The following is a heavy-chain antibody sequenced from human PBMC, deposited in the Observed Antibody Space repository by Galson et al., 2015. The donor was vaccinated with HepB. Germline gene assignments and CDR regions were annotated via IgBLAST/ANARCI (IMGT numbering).Heavy chain of an antibody. J-gene: IGHJ4*02. V-gene: IGHV1-8*01. CDR2: MNPNSGNT. CDR1: GYTFTNYD. Sequence: SVKVSCKASGYTFTNYDINWVRQVTGQGLEWMGWMNPNSGNTGYAQKFQGRVTMTRNTSISTAYLELSSLRSDDTAIYYCAIQYDYWGPGTLVAVSS. D-gene: IGHD4-11*01. CDR3: AIQYDY.